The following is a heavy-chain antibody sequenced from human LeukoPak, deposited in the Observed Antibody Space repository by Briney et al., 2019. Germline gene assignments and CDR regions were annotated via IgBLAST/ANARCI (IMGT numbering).Heavy chain of an antibody. CDR2: IYYSGST. D-gene: IGHD6-13*01. CDR1: GRSISSSSYY. J-gene: IGHJ6*02. CDR3: ARERQQLVPGYYYYGMDV. Sequence: PSETLSLTRTVSGRSISSSSYYWGWVRQPPGKGLEWIGSIYYSGSTYYNPSLKSRVTISVDTSKNQFSLKLSSVTAAGTAVYYCARERQQLVPGYYYYGMDVWGQGTTVTVSS. V-gene: IGHV4-39*02.